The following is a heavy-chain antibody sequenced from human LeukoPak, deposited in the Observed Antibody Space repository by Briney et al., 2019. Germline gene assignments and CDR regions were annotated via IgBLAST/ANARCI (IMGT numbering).Heavy chain of an antibody. Sequence: GGSLRLSCAASDFSVGDNYMTWVRQAPGKGLQWVSLMYSVGTTFYADSVKGRFTMSRDSSKNTLYLQMNSLRVEDTAVYYCVRDRPAEPIRGLLAPWDPWGQGTLVTVSS. CDR2: MYSVGTT. J-gene: IGHJ5*02. CDR3: VRDRPAEPIRGLLAPWDP. CDR1: DFSVGDNY. V-gene: IGHV3-66*01. D-gene: IGHD1-26*01.